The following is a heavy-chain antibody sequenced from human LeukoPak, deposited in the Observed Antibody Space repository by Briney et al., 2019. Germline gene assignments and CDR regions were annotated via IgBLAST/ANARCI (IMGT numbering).Heavy chain of an antibody. V-gene: IGHV1-2*02. J-gene: IGHJ5*02. D-gene: IGHD2-15*01. CDR3: ARRYCSGGSCYTAGWFDP. CDR1: GYTFTGYY. Sequence: GGSVKVSCKASGYTFTGYYMHWVRQAPGQGLEWMGWINPNSGGTNYAQKFQGRVTMTRDTSISTAYMELSRLRSDDTAVYYCARRYCSGGSCYTAGWFDPWGQGTLVTVSS. CDR2: INPNSGGT.